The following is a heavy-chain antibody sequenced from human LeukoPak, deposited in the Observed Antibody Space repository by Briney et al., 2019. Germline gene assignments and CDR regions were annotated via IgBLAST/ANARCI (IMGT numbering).Heavy chain of an antibody. V-gene: IGHV3-30*02. D-gene: IGHD5-12*01. CDR3: ARNHGGIVATIKAFDY. Sequence: TGGSLRLSCAASGFTFSGYGMHWVRQAPGKGLEWVAFIRYDGSNKYYAESVKGRFTISRDNAKNSLYLQMNSLRAEDTAVYYCARNHGGIVATIKAFDYWGQGTLVTVSS. CDR2: IRYDGSNK. J-gene: IGHJ4*02. CDR1: GFTFSGYG.